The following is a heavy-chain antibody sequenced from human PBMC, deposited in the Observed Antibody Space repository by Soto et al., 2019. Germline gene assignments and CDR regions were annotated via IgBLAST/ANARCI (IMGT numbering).Heavy chain of an antibody. Sequence: SETLSLTCTVSGDSVSSASFYWIWIRQAPGQGLEWSGFIYFSGSTNYNSSLKSRVTMSLDTPTNQFSQKLRFVSHAETDVYFCARVNSGRNWFDPWGHGTLVTVSS. CDR3: ARVNSGRNWFDP. CDR2: IYFSGST. D-gene: IGHD6-19*01. CDR1: GDSVSSASFY. J-gene: IGHJ5*02. V-gene: IGHV4-61*01.